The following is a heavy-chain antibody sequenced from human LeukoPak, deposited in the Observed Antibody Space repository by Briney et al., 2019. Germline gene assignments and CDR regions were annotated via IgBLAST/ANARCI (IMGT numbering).Heavy chain of an antibody. V-gene: IGHV4-39*07. CDR3: ARVWTPRGAAEAVFDQ. D-gene: IGHD1-26*01. J-gene: IGHJ4*02. CDR1: GGSISSSSYY. CDR2: IYYSGST. Sequence: PSETLSLTCTVSGGSISSSSYYWGWIRQPPGKGLEWIGSIYYSGSTYYNPSLKSRVTISVDTSKNQFSLKLSSLTSADTAVYYCARVWTPRGAAEAVFDQWGQGTLVTVSS.